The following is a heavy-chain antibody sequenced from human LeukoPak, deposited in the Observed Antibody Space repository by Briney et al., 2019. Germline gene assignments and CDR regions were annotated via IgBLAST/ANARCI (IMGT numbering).Heavy chain of an antibody. CDR3: ARDMYYYGSGGTTRLFDY. D-gene: IGHD3-10*01. V-gene: IGHV1-2*02. CDR2: INPNSGGT. CDR1: GYTFTGYY. J-gene: IGHJ4*02. Sequence: ASVKVSCKASGYTFTGYYMHWVRQAPGQGLEWMGWINPNSGGTNYAQKFQGRVTMTRDTSISTAYMELSRLRSDDTAVYYCARDMYYYGSGGTTRLFDYWGQGTLVTVSS.